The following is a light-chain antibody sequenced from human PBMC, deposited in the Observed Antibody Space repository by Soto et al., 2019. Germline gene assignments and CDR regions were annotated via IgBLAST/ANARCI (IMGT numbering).Light chain of an antibody. CDR2: EVN. CDR3: SSYTSSSTVV. Sequence: QSALTQPPSVSGSPGQSVTISCTGTSSDVGSYNRVSWYQQPPGTAPKLMIYEVNNRPSGVPDRFSGSKSGNTASLTISGRQAEDEADYYCSSYTSSSTVVFGGGTKLTVL. CDR1: SSDVGSYNR. V-gene: IGLV2-18*02. J-gene: IGLJ3*02.